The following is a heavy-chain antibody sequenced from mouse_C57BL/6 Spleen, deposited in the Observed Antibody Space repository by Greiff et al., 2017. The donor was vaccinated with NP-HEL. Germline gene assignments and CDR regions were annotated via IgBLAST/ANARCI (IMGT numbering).Heavy chain of an antibody. CDR3: GRHGGARFDY. CDR1: GFTFSSYT. V-gene: IGHV5-9*01. CDR2: ISGGGGNT. J-gene: IGHJ2*02. D-gene: IGHD3-1*01. Sequence: EVQLVESGGGLVKPGGSLKLSCAASGFTFSSYTMSWVRQTPEKRLEWVATISGGGGNTYYPDSVKGRFTISRDNAKNTLYLQMSSLRSEDTALYYCGRHGGARFDYWGQGTSLTVSS.